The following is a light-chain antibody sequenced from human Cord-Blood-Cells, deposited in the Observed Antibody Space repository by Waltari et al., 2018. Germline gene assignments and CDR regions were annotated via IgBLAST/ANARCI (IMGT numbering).Light chain of an antibody. CDR2: DVS. J-gene: IGLJ3*02. Sequence: QSALTQPASVSGSPGQSITISCTGTSSDVGGYNYVSWYQQHPGKAPKPMIYDVSKRPSGVSNRFSDSKSGNTASLTISGLQAEDEADYYCSSYTSSSTGVFGGGTKLTVL. CDR3: SSYTSSSTGV. CDR1: SSDVGGYNY. V-gene: IGLV2-14*01.